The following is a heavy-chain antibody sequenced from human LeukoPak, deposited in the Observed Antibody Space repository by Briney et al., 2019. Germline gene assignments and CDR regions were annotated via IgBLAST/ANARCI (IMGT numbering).Heavy chain of an antibody. CDR3: ARGGSYLSAFDI. V-gene: IGHV3-7*04. Sequence: PGGSLRLSCAGSGFTFSSYWMSWVRQAPGKGLEWVANIKQDGSDKYYVDSVKGRFTISRDNAKNSLYLQMNSLRAEDTAVYYCARGGSYLSAFDIWGQGTMVTVSS. J-gene: IGHJ3*02. D-gene: IGHD1-26*01. CDR2: IKQDGSDK. CDR1: GFTFSSYW.